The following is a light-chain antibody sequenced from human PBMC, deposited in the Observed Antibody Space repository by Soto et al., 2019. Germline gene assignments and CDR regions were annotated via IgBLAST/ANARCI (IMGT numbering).Light chain of an antibody. J-gene: IGKJ3*01. V-gene: IGKV3-11*01. CDR3: QQRSNWPPGST. CDR2: DAS. Sequence: EIVLTQSPATLSLSPGERATLSCRASLSVSSYLAWYQQKPGQAPRLLIYDASNRATGIPARFSGSGSGTDFTLTISSLEPEDFAVYYCQQRSNWPPGSTFGPGTTVDIK. CDR1: LSVSSY.